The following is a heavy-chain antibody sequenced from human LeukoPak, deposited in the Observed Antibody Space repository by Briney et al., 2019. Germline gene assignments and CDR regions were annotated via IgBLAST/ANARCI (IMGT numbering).Heavy chain of an antibody. J-gene: IGHJ2*01. D-gene: IGHD4-17*01. CDR3: ARGRKTTVTHYWYFDL. CDR2: INPNSGGT. CDR1: GYTFTGYY. Sequence: ASVNVSCKASGYTFTGYYMHWVRQAPGQGLEWMGWINPNSGGTNYAQKFQGWVTMTRDTSISTAYMELSRLRSDDTAVYYCARGRKTTVTHYWYFDLWGRGTLVTVSS. V-gene: IGHV1-2*04.